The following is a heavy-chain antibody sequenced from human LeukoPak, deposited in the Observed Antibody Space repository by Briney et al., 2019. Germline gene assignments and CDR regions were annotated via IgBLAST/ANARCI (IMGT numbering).Heavy chain of an antibody. CDR1: GGSISSSSYY. Sequence: SETLSLTCTVSGGSISSSSYYWGWIRQPPGKGLEWIGSIYYSGSIYYNPSLKSRVTISVDTSKNQFSLKLSSVTAADTAVYYCARLAVAGTGGFDIWGQGTMVTVSS. V-gene: IGHV4-39*01. D-gene: IGHD6-19*01. CDR2: IYYSGSI. CDR3: ARLAVAGTGGFDI. J-gene: IGHJ3*02.